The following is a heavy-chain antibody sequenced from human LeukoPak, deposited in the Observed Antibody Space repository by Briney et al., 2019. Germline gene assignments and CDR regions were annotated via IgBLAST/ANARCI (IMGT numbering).Heavy chain of an antibody. CDR3: ARERGRIAVAGGMIDYYYYGMDV. CDR2: INSDGSST. Sequence: GGSLRLSCAASGFTFSSYWMHWVRQAPGKGLVWVSRINSDGSSTSYADSVKGRFTISRDNAKNTLYLQMNSLRAEDTAVYYCARERGRIAVAGGMIDYYYYGMDVWGQGTTVTVSS. D-gene: IGHD6-19*01. J-gene: IGHJ6*02. V-gene: IGHV3-74*01. CDR1: GFTFSSYW.